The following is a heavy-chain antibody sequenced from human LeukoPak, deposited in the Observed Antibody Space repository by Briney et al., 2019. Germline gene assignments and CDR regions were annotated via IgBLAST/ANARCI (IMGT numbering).Heavy chain of an antibody. D-gene: IGHD3-3*01. Sequence: ASVKVSCEAFGYTFTGYYMHWVRQAPGQGLEWMGWINPNSGGTNYAQKFQGRVTMTRDTSISTAYRELSRLRSDDTAVYYCARSDPPLDFLDSFDIWGQGTMVTVSS. V-gene: IGHV1-2*02. CDR3: ARSDPPLDFLDSFDI. J-gene: IGHJ3*02. CDR2: INPNSGGT. CDR1: GYTFTGYY.